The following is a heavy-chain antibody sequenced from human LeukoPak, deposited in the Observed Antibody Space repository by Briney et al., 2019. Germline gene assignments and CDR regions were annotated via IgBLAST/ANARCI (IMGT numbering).Heavy chain of an antibody. CDR1: GFSYSKYW. V-gene: IGHV3-7*01. D-gene: IGHD3-22*01. CDR3: ARAGDYDTTWYH. J-gene: IGHJ5*02. CDR2: IKQDGSET. Sequence: GGSLTLFRAASGFSYSKYWMSCVPEAPGKGLEGVANIKQDGSETYYVGSVKGGFTISRDNAKNSMYLQMNSLRAEDTALYYCARAGDYDTTWYHWGQGTLVTVSS.